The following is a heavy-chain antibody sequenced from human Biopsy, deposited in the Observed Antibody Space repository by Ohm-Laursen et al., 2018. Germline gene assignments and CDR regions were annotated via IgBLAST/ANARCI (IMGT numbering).Heavy chain of an antibody. CDR2: INHSGRT. V-gene: IGHV4-34*01. CDR3: VRGVDYYDPYHYYALDV. D-gene: IGHD3-22*01. J-gene: IGHJ6*02. CDR1: GESFNGYY. Sequence: GTLSLTWAVYGESFNGYYWSWTRQTPGKGLEWIGEINHSGRTNYNPSLKSRVTISVDTSKNQFSLKVRSVTAADTAVYYCVRGVDYYDPYHYYALDVWGQGTTVTVSS.